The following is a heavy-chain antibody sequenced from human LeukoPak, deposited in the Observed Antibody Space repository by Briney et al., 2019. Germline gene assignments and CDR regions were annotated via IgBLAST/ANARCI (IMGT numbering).Heavy chain of an antibody. CDR1: GFTVSNDY. V-gene: IGHV3-23*01. CDR3: AKWEYSSSPGFDY. D-gene: IGHD6-6*01. Sequence: GGSLRLSCAASGFTVSNDYMSWVRQAPGKGLEWVSAISGSGGSTYYADSVKGRFTISRDNSKNTLYLQMNSLRAEDTAVYYCAKWEYSSSPGFDYWGQGTLVTVSS. CDR2: ISGSGGST. J-gene: IGHJ4*02.